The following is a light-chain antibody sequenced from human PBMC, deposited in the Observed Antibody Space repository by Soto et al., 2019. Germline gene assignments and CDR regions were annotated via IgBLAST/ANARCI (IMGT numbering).Light chain of an antibody. CDR2: DAS. Sequence: EIVLTQSPATLSLSPGERATLSCRASQSVSNDLAWYQQKPGQSPRLLIYDASNRAAGIPARFSGSGSGTDFTLTISRLEPEDFAVYYCQQYGRSPFTFGPGTKVDIK. CDR3: QQYGRSPFT. J-gene: IGKJ3*01. V-gene: IGKV3-11*01. CDR1: QSVSND.